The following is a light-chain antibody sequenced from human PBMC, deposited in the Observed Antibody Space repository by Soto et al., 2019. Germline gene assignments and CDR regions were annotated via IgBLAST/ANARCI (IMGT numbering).Light chain of an antibody. CDR3: QQYNSDPYT. V-gene: IGKV1-5*03. CDR2: KAS. CDR1: QSISSW. Sequence: DIPMTQSPSTLSASVGDRVIITCRASQSISSWLAWYQQKPGKAPKVLIYKASSLESGVPSTFSGSGSGTDFTLTISSLQPDDFATYYCQQYNSDPYTFGQGTKLEIK. J-gene: IGKJ2*01.